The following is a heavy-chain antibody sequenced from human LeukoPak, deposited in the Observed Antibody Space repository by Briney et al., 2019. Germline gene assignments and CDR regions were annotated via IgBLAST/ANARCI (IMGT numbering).Heavy chain of an antibody. V-gene: IGHV3-7*01. CDR2: IKQDGSEK. J-gene: IGHJ6*03. D-gene: IGHD3-3*01. CDR3: ARDMYYDFWSGYDNYYYYMDV. Sequence: GGSLRLSCAASGFTFSSYWMSWVRQAPGKGLEWVANIKQDGSEKYYVDSVKGRFTISRDNAKNSLYLQMNSLRAEDTAVYYCARDMYYDFWSGYDNYYYYMDVWGKGTTVTVSS. CDR1: GFTFSSYW.